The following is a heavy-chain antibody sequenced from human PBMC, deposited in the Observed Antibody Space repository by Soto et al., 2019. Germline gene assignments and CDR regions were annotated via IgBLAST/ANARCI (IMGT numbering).Heavy chain of an antibody. Sequence: PSETLSLTCAFYGGSFDDFYWSWVRQSPGKGLEWVGEISHDGGTNYSPSLASRVSISVDTSKNQFSLHLRSVTAADTGLYYCARGLLVWYGDLTPYHRDMDVWGQGTTVTVSS. CDR3: ARGLLVWYGDLTPYHRDMDV. D-gene: IGHD3-10*01. CDR2: ISHDGGT. J-gene: IGHJ6*02. CDR1: GGSFDDFY. V-gene: IGHV4-34*01.